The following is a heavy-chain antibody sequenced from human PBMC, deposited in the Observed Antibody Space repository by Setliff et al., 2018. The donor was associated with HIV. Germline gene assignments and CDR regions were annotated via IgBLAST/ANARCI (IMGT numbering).Heavy chain of an antibody. V-gene: IGHV4-39*07. CDR2: IYYSGST. CDR1: GGSISSSSYY. D-gene: IGHD6-13*01. J-gene: IGHJ4*02. CDR3: ATLRSNWYPY. Sequence: SETLSLTCTVSGGSISSSSYYWGWIRQPPGKGLEWIGSIYYSGSTYYNPSLKSRVTISVDTSKNQFSLKLSSVTAADTAVYYCATLRSNWYPYWGQGTLVTVSS.